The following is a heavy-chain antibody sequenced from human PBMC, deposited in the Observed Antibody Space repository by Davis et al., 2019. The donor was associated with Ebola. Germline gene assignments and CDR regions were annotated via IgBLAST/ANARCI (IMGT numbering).Heavy chain of an antibody. D-gene: IGHD2-21*01. CDR3: ARDVAS. CDR1: GGSISSYY. CDR2: IYYSGST. Sequence: PGGSLRLSCTVSGGSISSYYWSWIRQPAGKGLEWIGYIYYSGSTNYNPSLKSRVTISVDTSKDQFSLKLSSVTAADTAVYYCARDVASWGQGTLVTVSS. J-gene: IGHJ5*02. V-gene: IGHV4-59*01.